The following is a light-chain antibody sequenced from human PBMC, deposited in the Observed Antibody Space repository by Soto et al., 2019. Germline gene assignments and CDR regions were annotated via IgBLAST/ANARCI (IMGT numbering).Light chain of an antibody. Sequence: EIVLIQSPATLSLSPGERATLSCRASQSVSSQLAWYQQKPGQAPRLLIHGASNRATGIPARFSGSGSGTDFTLTISSLEPEDFAVYYCQQRSNWPLTFGGGTKVEIK. CDR3: QQRSNWPLT. CDR2: GAS. CDR1: QSVSSQ. V-gene: IGKV3-11*01. J-gene: IGKJ4*01.